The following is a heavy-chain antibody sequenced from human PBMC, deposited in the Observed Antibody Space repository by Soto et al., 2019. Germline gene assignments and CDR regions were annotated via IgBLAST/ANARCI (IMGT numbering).Heavy chain of an antibody. CDR2: ISYDGSNK. CDR1: GFTFSSYG. CDR3: AKDNYFDY. Sequence: QVQLVESGGGVVQPGRSLRLSCAASGFTFSSYGMHWVRQAPGKGLEWVAVISYDGSNKYYADSVKGRFTISRDNSKKTLYLQMNSLRAEDTAVYYCAKDNYFDYWGQGTLVTVSS. V-gene: IGHV3-30*18. J-gene: IGHJ4*02.